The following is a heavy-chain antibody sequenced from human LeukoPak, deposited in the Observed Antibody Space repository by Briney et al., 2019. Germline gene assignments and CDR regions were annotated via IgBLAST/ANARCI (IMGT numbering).Heavy chain of an antibody. CDR2: MVVGRGNT. D-gene: IGHD3-22*01. V-gene: IGHV1-58*02. J-gene: IGHJ6*03. Sequence: ATAKVSRKVSESTFTRAAMQWVRQARGKHLEWIGWMVVGRGNTNYAQKFQERVTINRDMYTSTAYMELSSLRSEDTAVYYCAADRPDYYDSSGYYAGYYYYMDVWGKGTTVTVSS. CDR1: ESTFTRAA. CDR3: AADRPDYYDSSGYYAGYYYYMDV.